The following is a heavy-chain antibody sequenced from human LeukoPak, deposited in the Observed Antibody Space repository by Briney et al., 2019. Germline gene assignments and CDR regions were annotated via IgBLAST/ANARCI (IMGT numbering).Heavy chain of an antibody. CDR2: ISYDGSNK. J-gene: IGHJ4*02. D-gene: IGHD4-17*01. CDR1: GFTFSSYA. CDR3: ARDQAVVSTVTTFMDY. Sequence: HPGGSLRLSCAASGFTFSSYAMHWVRQAPGKGLEWVAVISYDGSNKYYADSVKGRFTISRDNSKNTLYLQMNSLRAEDTAVYYCARDQAVVSTVTTFMDYWGQGTLVTVSS. V-gene: IGHV3-30-3*01.